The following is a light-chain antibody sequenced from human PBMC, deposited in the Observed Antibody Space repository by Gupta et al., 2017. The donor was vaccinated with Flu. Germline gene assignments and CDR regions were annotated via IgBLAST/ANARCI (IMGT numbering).Light chain of an antibody. Sequence: TISCTGNSSNIGTFYAVPWHQQLPGPAPNLLGYLINNRPSGVPDRFSGSTSGASASLAITSLQAEDEADDDGQSYVGSLSGFWTFGGGTKLTVL. CDR3: QSYVGSLSGFWT. V-gene: IGLV1-40*03. CDR1: SSNIGTFYA. J-gene: IGLJ2*01. CDR2: LIN.